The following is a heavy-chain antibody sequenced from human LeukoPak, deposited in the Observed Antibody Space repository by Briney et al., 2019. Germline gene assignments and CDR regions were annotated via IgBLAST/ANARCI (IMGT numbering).Heavy chain of an antibody. CDR2: IRSKAYGGTT. CDR1: GFTFGDYA. CDR3: TRGGENFWSGYTYRLYYFDY. J-gene: IGHJ4*02. V-gene: IGHV3-49*04. D-gene: IGHD3-3*01. Sequence: PGGSLRLSCTASGFTFGDYAMSWVRQAPGKGLEWVGFIRSKAYGGTTEYAASVKGRFTISRDDSKSIAYLQMNSLKTEDTAVYYCTRGGENFWSGYTYRLYYFDYWGQGTLVTVSS.